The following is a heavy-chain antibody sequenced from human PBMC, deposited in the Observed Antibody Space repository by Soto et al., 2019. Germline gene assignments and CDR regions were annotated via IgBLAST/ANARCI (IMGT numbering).Heavy chain of an antibody. CDR3: AKDQSSSRYYYYYGMDV. V-gene: IGHV3-30*18. Sequence: PGGSLRLSCAASGFTFSSYSMNWVRQAPGKGLEWVAVISYDGSNKYYADSVKGRFTISRDNSKNTLYLQMNSLRAEDTAVYYCAKDQSSSRYYYYYGMDVWGQGTTVTVSS. J-gene: IGHJ6*02. CDR1: GFTFSSYS. CDR2: ISYDGSNK. D-gene: IGHD6-13*01.